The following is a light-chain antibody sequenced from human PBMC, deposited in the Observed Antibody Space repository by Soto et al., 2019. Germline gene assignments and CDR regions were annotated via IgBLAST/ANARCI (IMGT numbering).Light chain of an antibody. Sequence: EIVLTQSPATLSLSPGERATLSCRASQSISSYLAWYQQKLGQPPRLLIYDASNRATGIPARFTGSGSGTDFTLTISSLEPEDFAVYYCQLYGSSSYTFGQGTKLEIK. V-gene: IGKV3-11*01. CDR1: QSISSY. J-gene: IGKJ2*01. CDR2: DAS. CDR3: QLYGSSSYT.